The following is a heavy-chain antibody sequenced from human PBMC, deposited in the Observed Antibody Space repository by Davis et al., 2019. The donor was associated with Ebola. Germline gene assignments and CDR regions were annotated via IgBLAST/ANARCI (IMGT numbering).Heavy chain of an antibody. V-gene: IGHV4-59*08. Sequence: MPSETLSLTCTVSGGSISSYYWSWIRQPPGKGLEWIGYIYYSGSTNYNPSLKSRVTISVDTSKNQFSLKLSSVTAADTAVYYCARQYSSGWYFGMDVWGQGTTVTVSS. D-gene: IGHD6-19*01. CDR1: GGSISSYY. J-gene: IGHJ6*02. CDR2: IYYSGST. CDR3: ARQYSSGWYFGMDV.